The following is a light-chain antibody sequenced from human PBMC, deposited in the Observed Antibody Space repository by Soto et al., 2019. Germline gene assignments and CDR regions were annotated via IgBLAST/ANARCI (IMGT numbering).Light chain of an antibody. CDR3: QVWDSSSDHVL. J-gene: IGLJ2*01. Sequence: SYELTQPPSVSVAPGQTARMTCVGNNIGSKSVHWYQQKPGPAPVLVVYDDSERPSGIPERFSGSNSGNTATLTISRVEAGGEADYYCQVWDSSSDHVLFGGGTKVTVL. CDR1: NIGSKS. V-gene: IGLV3-21*02. CDR2: DDS.